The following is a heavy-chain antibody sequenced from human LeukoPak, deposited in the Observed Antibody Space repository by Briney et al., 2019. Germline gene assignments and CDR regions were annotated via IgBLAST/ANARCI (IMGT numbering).Heavy chain of an antibody. D-gene: IGHD6-13*01. CDR3: AKVATQHLSSWFDY. CDR2: ISYDGSNK. V-gene: IGHV3-30*18. CDR1: GLTFSSYG. J-gene: IGHJ4*02. Sequence: GGSLRLSCAASGLTFSSYGMHWVRQAPGKGLEWVAVISYDGSNKYYADSVKGRFTISRDNSKNTLYLQMNSLRAEDTAVYYCAKVATQHLSSWFDYWGQGTLVTVSS.